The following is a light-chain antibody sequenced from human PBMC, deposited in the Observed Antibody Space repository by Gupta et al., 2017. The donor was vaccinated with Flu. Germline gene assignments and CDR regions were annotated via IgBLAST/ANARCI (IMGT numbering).Light chain of an antibody. CDR1: QSVSSSY. Sequence: ETVFTQSPGTLSLSPGERATLACRASQSVSSSYFAWYQQKPGQAPRLLTYGASSRATGVPDRFSGSASGTDFTVTSSRLDPEDFAVYYCQQEGSSLRTFGQGTKVEIK. CDR3: QQEGSSLRT. V-gene: IGKV3-20*01. CDR2: GAS. J-gene: IGKJ2*02.